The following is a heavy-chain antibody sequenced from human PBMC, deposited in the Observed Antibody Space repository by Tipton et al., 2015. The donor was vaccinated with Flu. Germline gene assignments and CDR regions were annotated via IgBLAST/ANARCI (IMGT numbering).Heavy chain of an antibody. CDR1: GDSISSCY. V-gene: IGHV4-4*08. CDR2: IYSSGST. CDR3: ARRGRTVRDAFDI. J-gene: IGHJ3*02. D-gene: IGHD3-10*01. Sequence: LRLSCTVSGDSISSCYWSWIRQPPGKRLEWIGYIYSSGSTNYNPSLKSRVTISPDTSKNQFSLRLTSVTAADTAVYYCARRGRTVRDAFDIWGQGTMVTVSS.